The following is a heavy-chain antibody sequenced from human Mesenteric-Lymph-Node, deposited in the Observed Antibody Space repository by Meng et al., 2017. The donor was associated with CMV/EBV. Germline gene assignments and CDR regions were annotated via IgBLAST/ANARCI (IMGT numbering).Heavy chain of an antibody. V-gene: IGHV4-59*01. J-gene: IGHJ5*02. CDR1: SSSSYY. D-gene: IGHD3-3*01. CDR2: IYYSGST. CDR3: AREVARITIFGVVIKGWFDP. Sequence: SSSSYYWSWIRQPPGKGLEWIGYIYYSGSTNYNPSLKSRVTISVDTSKNQFSLKLSSVTAADTAVYYCAREVARITIFGVVIKGWFDPWGQGTLVTVSS.